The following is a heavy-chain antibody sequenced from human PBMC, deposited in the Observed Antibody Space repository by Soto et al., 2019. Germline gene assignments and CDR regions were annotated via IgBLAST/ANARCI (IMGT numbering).Heavy chain of an antibody. CDR2: MLYDGSNK. CDR1: GFTFSNYG. J-gene: IGHJ4*02. CDR3: AKEVWGYCSGGTCYSFDY. Sequence: PGGSLRLSCAASGFTFSNYGMHWVRQAPGKGLEWVAVMLYDGSNKYYGDSVKGRFTISRDNSKNTLYLQMNSLRAEDTAVYYCAKEVWGYCSGGTCYSFDYWGQGTLVTVSS. V-gene: IGHV3-30*18. D-gene: IGHD2-15*01.